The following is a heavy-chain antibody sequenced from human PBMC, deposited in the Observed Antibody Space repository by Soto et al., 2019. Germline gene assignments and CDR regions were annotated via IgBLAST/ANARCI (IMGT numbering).Heavy chain of an antibody. Sequence: QVHLQGSGPGLVKPSGTLSLTCGVSGASVSSSHWWTWVRQPPGKGLEWIGEIYHVGFTSYNPSLKSRVIMSMEQSRNQFSLKMSSVTAAETAVYYCARVRPPTCTRPAAVLYYLDYWGQGSLVTVSS. V-gene: IGHV4-4*02. CDR3: ARVRPPTCTRPAAVLYYLDY. D-gene: IGHD2-2*01. J-gene: IGHJ4*02. CDR1: GASVSSSHW. CDR2: IYHVGFT.